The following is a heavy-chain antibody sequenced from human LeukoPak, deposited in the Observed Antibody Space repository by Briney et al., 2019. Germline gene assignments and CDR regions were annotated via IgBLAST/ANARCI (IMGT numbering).Heavy chain of an antibody. Sequence: SVKVSCKASGGTLSSYAISWVRQAPGQGLEWMGRIIPIFGIANYAQKFQGRVTITADKSTSTAYMELSSLRSEDTAVYYCARDGYSYGYFGYWGQGTLVTVSS. CDR3: ARDGYSYGYFGY. CDR1: GGTLSSYA. CDR2: IIPIFGIA. V-gene: IGHV1-69*04. J-gene: IGHJ4*02. D-gene: IGHD5-18*01.